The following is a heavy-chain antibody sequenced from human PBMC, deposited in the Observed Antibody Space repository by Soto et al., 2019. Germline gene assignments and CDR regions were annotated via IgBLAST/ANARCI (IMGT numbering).Heavy chain of an antibody. D-gene: IGHD3-16*02. V-gene: IGHV1-2*04. CDR1: VYTFTCYY. J-gene: IGHJ6*02. Sequence: XSVKVSCKASVYTFTCYYMHWVRQAPGQGLEWMGWINPNSGGTNYAQKFQGWVTMTRDTSISTAYMELSRLRSDDTAVYYCARGRRIMITFGGVIVMSYYGMDVWGQGTTVTVSS. CDR3: ARGRRIMITFGGVIVMSYYGMDV. CDR2: INPNSGGT.